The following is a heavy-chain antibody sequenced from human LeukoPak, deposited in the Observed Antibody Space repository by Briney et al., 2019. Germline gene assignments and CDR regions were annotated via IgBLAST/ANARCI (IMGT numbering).Heavy chain of an antibody. CDR3: ARPYYYDSRIDP. CDR1: GGSINSGDYY. J-gene: IGHJ5*02. V-gene: IGHV4-30-4*01. CDR2: MYYSGST. Sequence: SETLSVTCTVSGGSINSGDYYWSWIRRPPGKGLERIAYMYYSGSTYYNPSLKSRVTMSADTSKNQLSLKLSSVTAADTAVYYCARPYYYDSRIDPWGQGILVTVSS. D-gene: IGHD3-22*01.